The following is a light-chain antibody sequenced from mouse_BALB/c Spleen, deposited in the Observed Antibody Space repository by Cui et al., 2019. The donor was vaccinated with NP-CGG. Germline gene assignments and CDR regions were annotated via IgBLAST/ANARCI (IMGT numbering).Light chain of an antibody. Sequence: QAVVTQESALTTSPGEKVTLTCRSSTGAVTTRNYANWVREKPDHLFTGLIGGTNNRAPGVPARFSGSLIGDKAALTITGAQTEDEAIYFCALWYSNHWVFGGGTKLTVL. CDR1: TGAVTTRNY. V-gene: IGLV1*01. CDR3: ALWYSNHWV. CDR2: GTN. J-gene: IGLJ1*01.